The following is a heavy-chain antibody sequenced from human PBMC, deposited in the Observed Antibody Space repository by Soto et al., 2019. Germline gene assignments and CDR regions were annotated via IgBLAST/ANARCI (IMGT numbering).Heavy chain of an antibody. CDR2: IIPILGIA. Sequence: ASVKVSCKASGGTFSSYTISWVRQAPGQGLEWMGRIIPILGIANYAQKFQGRVTITADKSTSTAYMELSSLRSEDTAVYYCARGTYYYGSGTYYYYYYMDVWGKGTTVTVSS. CDR1: GGTFSSYT. V-gene: IGHV1-69*02. CDR3: ARGTYYYGSGTYYYYYYMDV. D-gene: IGHD3-10*01. J-gene: IGHJ6*03.